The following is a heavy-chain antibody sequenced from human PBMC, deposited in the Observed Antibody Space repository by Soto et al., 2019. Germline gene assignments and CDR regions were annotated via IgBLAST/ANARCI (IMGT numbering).Heavy chain of an antibody. CDR1: GFTFSSYS. V-gene: IGHV3-48*01. CDR3: ASAEQSFIAENRMDYAN. CDR2: ISSSSSTI. J-gene: IGHJ4*02. D-gene: IGHD2-8*01. Sequence: EVQLVESGGGLVQPGGSLRLSCAASGFTFSSYSMNWVRQAPGKGLEWVSYISSSSSTIYYADSVKGRFTISRDNAKNSLYLQMNSLRAEETAVYYCASAEQSFIAENRMDYANWGQGTLVTVSS.